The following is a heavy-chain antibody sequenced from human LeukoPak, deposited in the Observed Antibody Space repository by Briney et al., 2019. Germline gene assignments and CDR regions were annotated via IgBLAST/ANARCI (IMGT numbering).Heavy chain of an antibody. V-gene: IGHV4-31*03. Sequence: SETLSLTCTVSGGSISSGGYYWSWIRQHPGKGLEWIGYIYYGGSTYYNPSLKSRVTISVDTSKNQFSLKLSSVTAADTAVYYCARVGVVGAYFDYWGQGTLVTVSS. CDR1: GGSISSGGYY. CDR3: ARVGVVGAYFDY. D-gene: IGHD1-26*01. CDR2: IYYGGST. J-gene: IGHJ4*02.